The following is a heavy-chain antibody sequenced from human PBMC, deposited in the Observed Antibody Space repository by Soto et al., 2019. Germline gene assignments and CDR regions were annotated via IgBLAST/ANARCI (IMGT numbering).Heavy chain of an antibody. CDR3: AREARGIISGMDV. D-gene: IGHD3-10*01. J-gene: IGHJ6*02. V-gene: IGHV4-59*12. CDR1: GGSITSDY. Sequence: SETLSLTCIVSGGSITSDYWSWIRQPPGRGLEWIGHISHRGSTNYNSSLKSRVTISLDTSKSQFSLKLTSVTAADTAVYYCAREARGIISGMDVWGQGTTVTVSS. CDR2: ISHRGST.